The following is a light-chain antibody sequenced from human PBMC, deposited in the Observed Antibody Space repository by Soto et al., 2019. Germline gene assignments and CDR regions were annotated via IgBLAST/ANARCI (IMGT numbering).Light chain of an antibody. J-gene: IGKJ1*01. CDR2: AAS. Sequence: DIQMTQSPSSLSASVGDRVTITCQASQGITNSLAWFQQKPGTVPKLLIYAASILQLGVPSRFSGSGSGTDFTLTISSLQPEDVATYYCQKYNSAPHTCGQGTKVEI. V-gene: IGKV1-27*01. CDR1: QGITNS. CDR3: QKYNSAPHT.